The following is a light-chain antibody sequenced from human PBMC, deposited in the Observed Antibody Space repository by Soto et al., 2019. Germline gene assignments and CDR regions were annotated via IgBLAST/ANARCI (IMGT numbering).Light chain of an antibody. CDR1: QSVSSSY. CDR2: GAS. V-gene: IGKV3-20*01. CDR3: QRYGGSPLYT. Sequence: EIVLTQSPGTLSLSPGERATLSCRASQSVSSSYLAWYQQRPGQAPRLLIYGASSRATGIPDRFSGSGSGTDFPLTISRLEPEDFAVYYCQRYGGSPLYTFGQGTKLEI. J-gene: IGKJ2*01.